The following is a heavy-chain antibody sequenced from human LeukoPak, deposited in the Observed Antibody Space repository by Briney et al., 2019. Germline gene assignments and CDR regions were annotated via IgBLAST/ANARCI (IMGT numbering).Heavy chain of an antibody. CDR1: GFSFSDYY. CDR3: AKAMIVVSREYGMDV. J-gene: IGHJ6*02. CDR2: ISNGASTI. D-gene: IGHD3-22*01. Sequence: GGSLRLSCAASGFSFSDYYMGWIRQAPGKGLEWVSYISNGASTIYYVDSVKGRFTISRDNAKNSLYLQMNSLRAEDAGVYYCAKAMIVVSREYGMDVWGQGTTVTVSS. V-gene: IGHV3-11*01.